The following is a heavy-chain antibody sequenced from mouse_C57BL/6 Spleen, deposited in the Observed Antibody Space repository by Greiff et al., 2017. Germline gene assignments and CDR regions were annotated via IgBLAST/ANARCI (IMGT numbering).Heavy chain of an antibody. CDR1: GYAFSSSW. CDR2: IYPGDGDT. D-gene: IGHD1-1*01. V-gene: IGHV1-82*01. CDR3: ASPTSYYCEGFDY. J-gene: IGHJ2*01. Sequence: QVQLQQSGPALVKPGASVKISCKASGYAFSSSWINWVKQRPGKGREWIGRIYPGDGDTNYNGKFKGKATLTADKSSSTASMQLSSLTSEASAVYFWASPTSYYCEGFDYWGQGTTLTVSS.